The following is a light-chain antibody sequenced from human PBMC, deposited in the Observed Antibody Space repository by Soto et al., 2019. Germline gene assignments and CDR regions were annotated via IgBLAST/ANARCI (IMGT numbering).Light chain of an antibody. Sequence: EKVMTQSPAALSVSPGERATLSCRASQSVNSNLAWYQQKPGQAPRLLLYGASTRATGIPARFSGSASGTEFTLTISSLQSEDSAVYYCQQYNDRPLTFGGGT. CDR3: QQYNDRPLT. CDR1: QSVNSN. J-gene: IGKJ4*01. CDR2: GAS. V-gene: IGKV3-15*01.